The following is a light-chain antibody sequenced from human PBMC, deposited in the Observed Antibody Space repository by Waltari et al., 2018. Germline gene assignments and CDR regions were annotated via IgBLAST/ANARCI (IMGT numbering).Light chain of an antibody. V-gene: IGLV3-10*01. CDR1: ALAKKY. Sequence: SYELTQPPSVSVSPGQTARITCPGDALAKKYAYWYQQKSGQAPVLVIFEDTKRPSAIPERFSGSSAGTMATLTITGAQVEDEAGYYCYSTDSTGHERVFGGGTELTVL. J-gene: IGLJ3*02. CDR2: EDT. CDR3: YSTDSTGHERV.